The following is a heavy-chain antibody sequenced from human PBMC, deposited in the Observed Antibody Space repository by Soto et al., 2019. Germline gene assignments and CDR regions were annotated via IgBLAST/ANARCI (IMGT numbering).Heavy chain of an antibody. D-gene: IGHD6-6*01. Sequence: QVQLQQWGAGLLKPSETLSLTCAVYGGSFSGYYWSWIRQPPGKGLEWNGEINHSGSTNYNPSLKSRVTISVDTSMNQFSLKLSSVTAADTAVYYCARARGLTAARLLYYYYMDVWGKGTTVTVSS. J-gene: IGHJ6*03. CDR3: ARARGLTAARLLYYYYMDV. CDR2: INHSGST. V-gene: IGHV4-34*01. CDR1: GGSFSGYY.